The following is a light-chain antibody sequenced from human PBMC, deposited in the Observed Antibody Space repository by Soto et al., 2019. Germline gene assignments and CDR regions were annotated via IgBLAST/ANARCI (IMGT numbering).Light chain of an antibody. V-gene: IGKV1-5*03. J-gene: IGKJ2*01. CDR3: QQYNSYWYT. CDR2: QAS. Sequence: DIQLTQSPSTLAASVGDRVTITCRASQSISSWLARYQQKPGKAPKVLMYQASSLKSGVPSRFSGSGSGTEFTLTISSLQPDDFATYYCQQYNSYWYTFGQGTK. CDR1: QSISSW.